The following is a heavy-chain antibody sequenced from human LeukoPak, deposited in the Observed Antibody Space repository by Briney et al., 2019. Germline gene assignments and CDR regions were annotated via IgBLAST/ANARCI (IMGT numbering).Heavy chain of an antibody. CDR1: GYSISSGYY. J-gene: IGHJ5*02. CDR3: ARDIVVVSAAMRGWSDP. CDR2: IYHSGST. D-gene: IGHD2-2*01. Sequence: SETLSLTCAVSGYSISSGYYWGWIRQPPGKGLEWIGSIYHSGSTYYNPSLKSRVTISVDTSKNQFSLKLSSVTAADTAVYYCARDIVVVSAAMRGWSDPWAQGTLVTVSS. V-gene: IGHV4-38-2*02.